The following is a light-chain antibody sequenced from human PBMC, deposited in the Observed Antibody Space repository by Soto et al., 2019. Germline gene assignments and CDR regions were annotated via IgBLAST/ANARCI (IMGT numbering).Light chain of an antibody. V-gene: IGLV2-14*01. CDR1: SSDVGGYNY. CDR3: NSYTTSNTRQIV. Sequence: QSVLTQPASVSGSPGRSITISCTGTSSDVGGYNYVSWYQQHPGKAPKFMIYDVSNRPSGVSTRFSGSKSGNTASLTISGLQAPDEADYYCNSYTTSNTRQIVFGTGTKVTVL. CDR2: DVS. J-gene: IGLJ1*01.